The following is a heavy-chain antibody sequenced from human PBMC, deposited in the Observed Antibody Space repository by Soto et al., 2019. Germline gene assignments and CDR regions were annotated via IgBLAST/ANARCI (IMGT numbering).Heavy chain of an antibody. D-gene: IGHD6-13*01. CDR3: ARGGIAAAGTPPFYFDY. CDR2: ISSSSSTR. Sequence: EVQLVESGGGLVQPGGSRRLSCAASGFTFSTYMMNWVRQAPGKGLEWVSYISSSSSTRYNADSVKGRFTISRDNAKNALYLQMNSLRDEDTAVYYCARGGIAAAGTPPFYFDYWGQGTLVTVSS. V-gene: IGHV3-48*02. CDR1: GFTFSTYM. J-gene: IGHJ4*02.